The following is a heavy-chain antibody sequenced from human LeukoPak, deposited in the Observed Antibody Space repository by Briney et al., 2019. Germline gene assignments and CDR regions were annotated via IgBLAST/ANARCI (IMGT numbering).Heavy chain of an antibody. CDR1: GVTFSSYA. V-gene: IGHV1-69*05. Sequence: ASVKLSCKASGVTFSSYAISWVRQAPGQGLEWMGGISPIFGTANYAQKFQGRVTITTDESTSTAYMELSSLRSEDTAVYYCARASVYDYAYYYYYMDVWGKGTTLTVSS. CDR2: ISPIFGTA. CDR3: ARASVYDYAYYYYYMDV. J-gene: IGHJ6*03. D-gene: IGHD4-17*01.